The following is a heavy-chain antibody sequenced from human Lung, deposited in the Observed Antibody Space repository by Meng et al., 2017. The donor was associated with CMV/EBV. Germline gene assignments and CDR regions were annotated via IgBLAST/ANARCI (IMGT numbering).Heavy chain of an antibody. CDR3: ARVTEYGGNCFDS. CDR2: VYPSGYT. J-gene: IGHJ4*02. CDR1: GTAISTSNW. D-gene: IGHD4/OR15-4a*01. V-gene: IGHV4-4*02. Sequence: CAVSGTAISTSNWWSWVRQPPGKGLEWIGDVYPSGYTNYNPSLKSRVTMSVDRSKNQFTLKLSSVTAADTAVYYCARVTEYGGNCFDSWGQGTLVTVSS.